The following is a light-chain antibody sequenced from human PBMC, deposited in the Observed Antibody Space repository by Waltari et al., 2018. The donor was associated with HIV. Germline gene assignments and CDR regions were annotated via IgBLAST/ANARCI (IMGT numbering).Light chain of an antibody. CDR1: SSNIGSNT. Sequence: QSVLTQPPSESGTPGQRVTISCSGSSSNIGSNTVNWYLQLPGTAPKLLIYSNNQRPSGVPDRFSGSKSGTSASLAISGLQSEDEADYYCAAWDDTLNGPVFGGGTKLTVL. CDR2: SNN. J-gene: IGLJ3*02. CDR3: AAWDDTLNGPV. V-gene: IGLV1-44*01.